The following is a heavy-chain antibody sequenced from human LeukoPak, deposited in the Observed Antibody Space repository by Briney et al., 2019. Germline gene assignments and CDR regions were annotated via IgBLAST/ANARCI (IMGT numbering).Heavy chain of an antibody. D-gene: IGHD4-23*01. V-gene: IGHV4-59*01. CDR1: GGSINSYY. J-gene: IGHJ4*02. CDR3: ARGGTVVNGFDY. CDR2: IFYSGTT. Sequence: SETLSLTCTVSGGSINSYYWSWIRRPPGKGLEWIGYIFYSGTTNYNPSLKSRVTISVDTPKNQFSLKLSSVTAADTAVYYCARGGTVVNGFDYWGQGTLVTVSS.